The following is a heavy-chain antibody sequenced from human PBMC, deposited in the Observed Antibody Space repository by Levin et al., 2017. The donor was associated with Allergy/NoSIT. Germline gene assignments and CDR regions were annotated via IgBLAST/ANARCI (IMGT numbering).Heavy chain of an antibody. J-gene: IGHJ4*02. D-gene: IGHD1-26*01. Sequence: GGSLRLSCAASGFTVSSNYMSWVRQAPGKGLEWVSVIYTGGNTYYADSVKGRFTISRDNSKNTLYLQMNSLRAEDTAVEYCARGKLWATNFDYWGQGTLVTVSS. V-gene: IGHV3-53*01. CDR1: GFTVSSNY. CDR3: ARGKLWATNFDY. CDR2: IYTGGNT.